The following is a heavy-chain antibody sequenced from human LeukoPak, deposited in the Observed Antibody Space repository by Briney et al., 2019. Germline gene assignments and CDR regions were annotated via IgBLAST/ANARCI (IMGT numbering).Heavy chain of an antibody. CDR1: GYTFTSYY. CDR3: ARDFYSSSSTGVPNSFDP. J-gene: IGHJ5*02. CDR2: IKPSGGSI. V-gene: IGHV1-46*01. Sequence: ASVKVSCKASGYTFTSYYIHWVRQAPGLGLQWMGMIKPSGGSIRYEQNLQGRVTMTRDTSTSTVYMELSSLTSEDTAVYYCARDFYSSSSTGVPNSFDPWGQGTLVTVSS. D-gene: IGHD6-6*01.